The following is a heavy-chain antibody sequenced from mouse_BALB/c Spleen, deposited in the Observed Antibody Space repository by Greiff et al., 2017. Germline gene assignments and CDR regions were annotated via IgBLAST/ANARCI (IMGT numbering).Heavy chain of an antibody. V-gene: IGHV2-6-7*01. CDR2: IWGDGST. J-gene: IGHJ4*01. Sequence: QVQLKESGPGLVAPSQSLSITCTFSGFSLTGYGVNWVRQPPGKGLEWLGMIWGDGSTDYNSALKSRLSISKDNSKSQVFLKMNSLQTDDTARYYCARGYWAMDYWGQGTSVTVSS. CDR3: ARGYWAMDY. CDR1: GFSLTGYG. D-gene: IGHD1-1*01.